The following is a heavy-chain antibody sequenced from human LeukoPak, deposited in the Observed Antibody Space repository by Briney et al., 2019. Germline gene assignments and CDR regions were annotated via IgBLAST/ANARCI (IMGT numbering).Heavy chain of an antibody. J-gene: IGHJ4*02. CDR1: GFTFDDYA. V-gene: IGHV3-9*01. Sequence: GRSLRLSCAASGFTFDDYAMHWVRQAPGKGLEWASGISWNSGSIGYADSVKGRFTISRDNAKNSLYLQMNSLRAEDTALYYCAKDNSGYSSSWAFDYWGQGTLVTVSS. D-gene: IGHD6-13*01. CDR3: AKDNSGYSSSWAFDY. CDR2: ISWNSGSI.